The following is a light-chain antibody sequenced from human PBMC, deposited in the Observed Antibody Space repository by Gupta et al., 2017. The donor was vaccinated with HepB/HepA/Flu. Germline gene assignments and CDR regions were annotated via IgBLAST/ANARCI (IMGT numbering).Light chain of an antibody. J-gene: IGKJ3*01. CDR2: AAS. CDR1: QGISSY. Sequence: DIQLTQSPSFLSASVGDRVTITCRASQGISSYLAWYQQKPGKAPKLLIYAASTLQSGVPSRFSGSGSRTEFTLTISSLQPEDFATYYCQQRNSYPLTFGPGTKVDIK. CDR3: QQRNSYPLT. V-gene: IGKV1-9*01.